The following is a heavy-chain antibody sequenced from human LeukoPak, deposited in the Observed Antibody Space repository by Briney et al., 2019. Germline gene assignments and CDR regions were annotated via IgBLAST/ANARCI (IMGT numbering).Heavy chain of an antibody. J-gene: IGHJ4*02. Sequence: RASVKVSCKASGGTFSSYAISWVRQAPGQGLEWMGRIIPIFGIANYAQKFQGRVTITADKSTSTAYMELSSLRSEDMAVYYCARDLGMGCSGGSCYAPFDYWGQGTLVTVSS. CDR1: GGTFSSYA. V-gene: IGHV1-69*04. CDR2: IIPIFGIA. CDR3: ARDLGMGCSGGSCYAPFDY. D-gene: IGHD2-15*01.